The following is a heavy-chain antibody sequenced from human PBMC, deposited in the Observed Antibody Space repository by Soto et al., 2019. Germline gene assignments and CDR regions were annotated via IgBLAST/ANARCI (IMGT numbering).Heavy chain of an antibody. V-gene: IGHV3-30*18. Sequence: LRLSCAASGFTFSSYGMHWVRQAPGKGLEWVAVISYDGSNKYYADSVKGRFTISRDNSKNTLYLQMNSLRAEDTAVYYCAKDSRSIVGATSKENYYGMDVWGQGTTVTVSS. D-gene: IGHD1-26*01. J-gene: IGHJ6*02. CDR3: AKDSRSIVGATSKENYYGMDV. CDR2: ISYDGSNK. CDR1: GFTFSSYG.